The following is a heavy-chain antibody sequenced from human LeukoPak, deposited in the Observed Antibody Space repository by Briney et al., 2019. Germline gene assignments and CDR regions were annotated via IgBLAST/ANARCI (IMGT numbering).Heavy chain of an antibody. Sequence: PSETLSLTCAVYGGSFSGYYWSWIRQPPGKGLEWIGEINHSGSTYYNPSLKSRVTISVDTSKNQFSLKLSSVTAADTAVYYCARLGYCSGGSCFFDYWGQGTLVTVSS. D-gene: IGHD2-15*01. CDR1: GGSFSGYY. CDR3: ARLGYCSGGSCFFDY. CDR2: INHSGST. V-gene: IGHV4-34*01. J-gene: IGHJ4*02.